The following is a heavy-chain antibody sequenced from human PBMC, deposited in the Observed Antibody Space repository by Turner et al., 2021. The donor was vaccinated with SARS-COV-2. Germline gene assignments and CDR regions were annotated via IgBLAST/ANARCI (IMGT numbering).Heavy chain of an antibody. D-gene: IGHD6-13*01. CDR3: AREAAAGNFHGWFDP. CDR2: IYSGGST. J-gene: IGHJ5*02. V-gene: IGHV3-66*01. Sequence: VQLVESGGGVVQPGRSLRLPCGAYGFTFSSNYMSWVRQAPGKGLEWVSVIYSGGSTYYADSVKGRFTISRDNSKNTLYLQMNSLRVEDTAVYSCAREAAAGNFHGWFDPWGQGTLVTVSS. CDR1: GFTFSSNY.